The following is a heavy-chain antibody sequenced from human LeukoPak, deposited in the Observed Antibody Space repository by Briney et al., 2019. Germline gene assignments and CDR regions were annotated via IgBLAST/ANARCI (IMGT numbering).Heavy chain of an antibody. D-gene: IGHD1-26*01. J-gene: IGHJ6*03. CDR2: ISSSGSTI. CDR1: GFTFSDYY. V-gene: IGHV3-11*01. Sequence: GGSLRLSCAASGFTFSDYYMSWIRQAPGEGLEWVSYISSSGSTIYYADSVKGRFTISRDNAKNSLYLQMNSLRAEDTAVYYCARTTTSGSYYFYYYYYMDVWGKGTTVTVSS. CDR3: ARTTTSGSYYFYYYYYMDV.